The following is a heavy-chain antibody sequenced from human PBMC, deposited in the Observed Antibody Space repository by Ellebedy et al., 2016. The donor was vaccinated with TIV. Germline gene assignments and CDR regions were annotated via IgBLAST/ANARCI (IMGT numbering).Heavy chain of an antibody. D-gene: IGHD1-14*01. Sequence: SLKISCAASGFTFSSYAMSWVRQAPGKGLEWVSGIGWDSARIDYADSVRGRFTTSRDNARNSLYLQMNNLRTEDTAFYYCTKDIKPGGADYWGQGTLVTVS. CDR2: IGWDSARI. J-gene: IGHJ4*02. CDR1: GFTFSSYA. CDR3: TKDIKPGGADY. V-gene: IGHV3-9*01.